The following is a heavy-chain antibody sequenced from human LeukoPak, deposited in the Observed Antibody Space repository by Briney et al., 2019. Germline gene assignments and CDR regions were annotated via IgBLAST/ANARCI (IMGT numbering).Heavy chain of an antibody. D-gene: IGHD3-10*01. CDR3: AKRGGWLDYYYGMDV. CDR1: GFTFNSYA. CDR2: ISYDGSNK. V-gene: IGHV3-30-3*01. J-gene: IGHJ6*02. Sequence: GRSLRLSCAASGFTFNSYAMHWVRQAPGKGLEWVAVISYDGSNKYYADSVKGRFTISRDNSKNTLYLQMNSLRAEDTAVYYCAKRGGWLDYYYGMDVWGQGTTVTVSS.